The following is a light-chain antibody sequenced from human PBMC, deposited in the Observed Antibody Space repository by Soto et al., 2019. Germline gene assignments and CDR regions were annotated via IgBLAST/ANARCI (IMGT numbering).Light chain of an antibody. Sequence: EIVLTQSPVILSLSPGERATLSCKASQSVSSYLTWYQQKPGQAPRLLIYDASNRATDIPARFRGSESGTDFTLTISSLEPEDFAVYYCQQRRDWHITFCQGTRLEI. CDR1: QSVSSY. CDR3: QQRRDWHIT. J-gene: IGKJ5*01. V-gene: IGKV3-11*01. CDR2: DAS.